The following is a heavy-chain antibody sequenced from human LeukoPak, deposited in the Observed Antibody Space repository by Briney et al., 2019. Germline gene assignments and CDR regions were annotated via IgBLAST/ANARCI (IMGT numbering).Heavy chain of an antibody. J-gene: IGHJ4*02. CDR3: ARGAGSSGYYYLAY. CDR1: GFTFSNAW. V-gene: IGHV3-7*03. D-gene: IGHD3-22*01. Sequence: GGSLRLSCAASGFTFSNAWMSWVRQAPGKGLEWVANIKQDGSEKYYVDSVKGRFTISRDNAKNSLYLQMNSLRAEDTAVYYCARGAGSSGYYYLAYWGQGTLVTVSS. CDR2: IKQDGSEK.